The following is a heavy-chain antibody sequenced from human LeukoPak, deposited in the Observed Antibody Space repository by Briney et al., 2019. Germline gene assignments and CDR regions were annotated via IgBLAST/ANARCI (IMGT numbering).Heavy chain of an antibody. D-gene: IGHD3-10*01. CDR1: GGSITGYY. CDR3: AGRAYSSVSFNRYRFDY. V-gene: IGHV4-4*07. Sequence: PSETLSLTCTVSGGSITGYYWSWVRQPAGKGLEWIGRIYSSGTTNYSPSLKSRVTMSVDRSKNQFSLNLDSATAEDTALYHCAGRAYSSVSFNRYRFDYWGQGTLVAVSS. J-gene: IGHJ4*02. CDR2: IYSSGTT.